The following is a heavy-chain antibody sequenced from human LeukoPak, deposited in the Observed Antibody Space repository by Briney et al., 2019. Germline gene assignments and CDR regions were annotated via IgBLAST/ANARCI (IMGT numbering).Heavy chain of an antibody. CDR2: ISAYNGNT. CDR1: GYTFTSYG. V-gene: IGHV1-18*01. Sequence: ASVKVSCKASGYTFTSYGISWVRQAPGQGLEWMGWISAYNGNTNYAQKLQGRVTMTTDTSTSTAYMELRSLRPDDTAVYYCARDSIVVVPAAMDGIRYFDYWGQGTLVTVSS. CDR3: ARDSIVVVPAAMDGIRYFDY. J-gene: IGHJ4*02. D-gene: IGHD2-2*01.